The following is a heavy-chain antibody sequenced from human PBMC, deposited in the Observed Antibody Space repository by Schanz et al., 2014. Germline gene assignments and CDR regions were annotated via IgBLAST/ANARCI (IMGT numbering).Heavy chain of an antibody. CDR1: GYTFTNHY. CDR3: ARESVSRTRLFDP. D-gene: IGHD3-3*01. Sequence: QVQVIQSGPEVKKPGASVEVSCKASGYTFTNHYLHWVRQAPGQGLEWMGRISPSSGGTNYAQNFQGRVTMTKDTSINTVYMELSTLTSDDTAVYYCARESVSRTRLFDPWGQGTLVTVSS. CDR2: ISPSSGGT. J-gene: IGHJ5*02. V-gene: IGHV1-2*06.